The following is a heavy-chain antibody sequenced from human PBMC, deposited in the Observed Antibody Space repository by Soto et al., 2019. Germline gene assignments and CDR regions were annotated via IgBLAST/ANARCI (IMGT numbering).Heavy chain of an antibody. Sequence: SETLSLTCTVSGGSISSYYWSWIRQPPGKGLEWIGYIYYSGSTNYNPSLKSRVTISVDTSKNQFSLKLSSVTAADTAVYYCVRVGYNRGLDYWGQGTLVTVSS. CDR2: IYYSGST. J-gene: IGHJ4*02. V-gene: IGHV4-59*08. CDR3: VRVGYNRGLDY. D-gene: IGHD5-12*01. CDR1: GGSISSYY.